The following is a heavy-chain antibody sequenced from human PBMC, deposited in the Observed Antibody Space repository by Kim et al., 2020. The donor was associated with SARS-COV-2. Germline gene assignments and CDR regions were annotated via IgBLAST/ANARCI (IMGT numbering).Heavy chain of an antibody. CDR3: ARGRGVTPGYFDY. D-gene: IGHD4-4*01. J-gene: IGHJ4*02. CDR1: GGSFSGYY. Sequence: SETLSLTCAVYGGSFSGYYWSWIRQPPGKGLEWIGEINHSGSTNYNPSLKSRVTISVDTSKNQFSLKLSSVTAADTAVYYCARGRGVTPGYFDYWGQGTLVTVSS. V-gene: IGHV4-34*01. CDR2: INHSGST.